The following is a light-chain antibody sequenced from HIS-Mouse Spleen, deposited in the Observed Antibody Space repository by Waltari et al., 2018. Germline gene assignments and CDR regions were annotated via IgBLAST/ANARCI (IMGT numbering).Light chain of an antibody. V-gene: IGLV2-11*01. J-gene: IGLJ2*01. Sequence: QSALTQPLAVSGSPGQSVTIPCTGTSSDVGGYNYVSWYQQHPGKAPKLMIYDVSKRPSGVPDRFSGSKSGNTASLTISGLQAEDEADYYCCSYAGSYPVVFGGGTKLTVL. CDR2: DVS. CDR1: SSDVGGYNY. CDR3: CSYAGSYPVV.